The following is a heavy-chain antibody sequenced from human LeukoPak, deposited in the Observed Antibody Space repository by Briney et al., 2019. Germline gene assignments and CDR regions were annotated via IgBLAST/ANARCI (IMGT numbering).Heavy chain of an antibody. D-gene: IGHD6-19*01. J-gene: IGHJ6*03. CDR1: GGSISSSSYY. CDR3: ARGRAAAGTMSSGWYKDYYYYMDV. CDR2: IYYSGST. V-gene: IGHV4-39*07. Sequence: SETLSLTCTVSGGSISSSSYYWGWIRQPPGKGLEWIGSIYYSGSTYYNPSLKSRVTISVDTSKNQFSLKLSSVTAADTAVYYCARGRAAAGTMSSGWYKDYYYYMDVWGKGTTVTVSS.